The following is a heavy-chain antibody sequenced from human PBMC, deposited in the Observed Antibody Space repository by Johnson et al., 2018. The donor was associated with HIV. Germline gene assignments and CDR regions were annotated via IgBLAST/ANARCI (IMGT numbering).Heavy chain of an antibody. J-gene: IGHJ3*02. CDR1: GFTFSSYA. CDR3: TRQGKGDAFDI. CDR2: ISGSGGST. Sequence: VQLVESGGGLVQPGGSLRLSCAASGFTFSSYAMSWVRQAPGKGLEWVSAISGSGGSTYYADSVKGRFTISRDNSKNTAYLQMNSLKTEDTAVYYCTRQGKGDAFDIWGQGTMVTVSS. V-gene: IGHV3-23*04.